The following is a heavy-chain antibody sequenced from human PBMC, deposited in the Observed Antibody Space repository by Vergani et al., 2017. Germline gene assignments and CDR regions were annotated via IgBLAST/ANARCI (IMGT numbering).Heavy chain of an antibody. D-gene: IGHD3-3*01. CDR2: IYYSGST. CDR1: GGSISSYY. CDR3: ARRIKDYDFWSGYYYYYYGMDV. J-gene: IGHJ6*02. V-gene: IGHV4-59*08. Sequence: VQLQESGPGLVKPSETLSLTCTVSGGSISSYYWSWIRQPPGKGLEWIGYIYYSGSTNYNPSLKSRVTISVDTSKNQFSLKLSSVTAADTAVYYCARRIKDYDFWSGYYYYYYGMDVWGQGTTVTGSS.